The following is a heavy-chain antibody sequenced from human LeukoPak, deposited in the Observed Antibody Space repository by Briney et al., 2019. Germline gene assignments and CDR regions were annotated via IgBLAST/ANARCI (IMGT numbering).Heavy chain of an antibody. CDR3: XXTXIVVVVAARSWFDP. J-gene: IGHJ5*02. D-gene: IGHD2-15*01. Sequence: SETLSLTCTVPGDSISSSSYDWGWIRQPRGKGLERIVSIYHSGSTYYNPSLKSRLTISVDSTQNEFSLKLSSLTAPASAGDXXXXTXIVVVVAARSWFDPWGQRTLVTVSS. V-gene: IGHV4-39*07. CDR2: IYHSGST. CDR1: GDSISSSSYD.